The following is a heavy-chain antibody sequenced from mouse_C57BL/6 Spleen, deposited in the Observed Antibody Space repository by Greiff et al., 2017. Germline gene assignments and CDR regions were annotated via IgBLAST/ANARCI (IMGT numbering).Heavy chain of an antibody. V-gene: IGHV10-1*01. D-gene: IGHD1-1*01. J-gene: IGHJ4*01. Sequence: EVQLVESGGGLVQPKGSLKLSCAASGFSFNTYAMNWVRQAPGKGLEWVARIRSKSNNYATYYADSVKDRFTISRDDSESMLYLQMNNLKTEDTAMYYCVRDYYALHAMDYWGQGTSVTVSS. CDR2: IRSKSNNYAT. CDR3: VRDYYALHAMDY. CDR1: GFSFNTYA.